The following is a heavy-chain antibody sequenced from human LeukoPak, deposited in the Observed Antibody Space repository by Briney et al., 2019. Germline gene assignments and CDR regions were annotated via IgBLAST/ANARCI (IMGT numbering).Heavy chain of an antibody. Sequence: GGSLRLSCVASGCTFSKFSMNWVRQAPGKGLEWVSYIRSSGDIIHYADSVKGRFTISRDIAKSSLYLQMNSLRDEDTVVYYCVRDPDALDYRGKGTLVTVSS. CDR2: IRSSGDII. J-gene: IGHJ4*02. CDR1: GCTFSKFS. D-gene: IGHD2-2*01. CDR3: VRDPDALDY. V-gene: IGHV3-48*02.